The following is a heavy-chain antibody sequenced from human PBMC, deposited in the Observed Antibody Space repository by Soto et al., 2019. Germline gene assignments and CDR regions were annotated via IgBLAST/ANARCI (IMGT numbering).Heavy chain of an antibody. J-gene: IGHJ4*02. CDR3: ACALYCSSTSFYNSIDY. V-gene: IGHV1-8*01. Sequence: QVQLVQSGAEVKKPGASVKVSCKASGYTFTSYDISWVRQATGQGLEWMGWMNPNSGNTGYAQKFQGRVTMTRNTSVTTAYMELRGLRSEGTDVYYLACALYCSSTSFYNSIDYWGQGTLVTVSS. CDR1: GYTFTSYD. D-gene: IGHD2-2*01. CDR2: MNPNSGNT.